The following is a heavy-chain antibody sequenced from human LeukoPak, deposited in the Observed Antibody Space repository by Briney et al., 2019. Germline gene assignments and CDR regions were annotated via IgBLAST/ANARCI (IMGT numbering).Heavy chain of an antibody. CDR1: GYSFTTYW. CDR3: ARLGTYWSNYYFEY. CDR2: INPGDSDT. Sequence: GEYLKISCQGSGYSFTTYWIGWVRRMPGKGLECMGIINPGDSDTRYSPSFQGQVTISADKSINTAYLQWSSLKASDTAMYYCARLGTYWSNYYFEYWGQGTLVTVSS. V-gene: IGHV5-51*01. J-gene: IGHJ4*02. D-gene: IGHD3-10*01.